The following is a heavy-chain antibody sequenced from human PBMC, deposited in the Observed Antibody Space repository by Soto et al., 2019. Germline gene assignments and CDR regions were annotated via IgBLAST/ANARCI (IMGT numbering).Heavy chain of an antibody. Sequence: NPSETLSLTCTDSGGSISSYCWSWIRQPPGKGLEWIGYIYYSGSTNYNPSLKSRVTISVDTSKNQFSLKLSSVTAADTAVYYCARRFSSGWYWYFDLWGRGTLVTVSS. V-gene: IGHV4-59*08. J-gene: IGHJ2*01. CDR3: ARRFSSGWYWYFDL. CDR2: IYYSGST. D-gene: IGHD6-19*01. CDR1: GGSISSYC.